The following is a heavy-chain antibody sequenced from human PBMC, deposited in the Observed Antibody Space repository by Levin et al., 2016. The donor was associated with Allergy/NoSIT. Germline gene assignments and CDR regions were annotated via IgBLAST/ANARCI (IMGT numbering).Heavy chain of an antibody. D-gene: IGHD5-24*01. J-gene: IGHJ4*02. CDR1: GYTFTDYY. CDR2: INPSSAGT. CDR3: GRRPPDGNNCIAY. Sequence: ASVKVSCKASGYTFTDYYMHWVRQAPGQGLEWMGWINPSSAGTDFAQKFQGRVTMTRDTSSSTAYMELTRLRSDDTAVYYCGRRPPDGNNCIAYWGQGALVTVSS. V-gene: IGHV1-2*02.